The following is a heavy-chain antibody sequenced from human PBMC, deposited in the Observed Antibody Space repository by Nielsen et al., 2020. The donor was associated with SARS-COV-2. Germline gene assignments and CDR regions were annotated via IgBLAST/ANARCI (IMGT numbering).Heavy chain of an antibody. CDR1: GYTFTSYY. Sequence: ASVKVSCKASGYTFTSYYMHWVRQAPGQGLEWMGIINPSGGSTSYAQKFQGRVTMTRDTSTSTVYMELSSLRSEDTAVYYCARGGTAMVSLRSAYMDVWGKGTTVTVSS. CDR2: INPSGGST. V-gene: IGHV1-46*01. J-gene: IGHJ6*03. D-gene: IGHD5-18*01. CDR3: ARGGTAMVSLRSAYMDV.